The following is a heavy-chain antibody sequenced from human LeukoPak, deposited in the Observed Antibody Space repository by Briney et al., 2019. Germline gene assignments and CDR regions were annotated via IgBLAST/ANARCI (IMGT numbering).Heavy chain of an antibody. D-gene: IGHD3-9*01. V-gene: IGHV3-48*03. CDR2: ISSSGSTI. CDR1: GFTFSSYE. J-gene: IGHJ4*02. CDR3: VRDYENLTGSKTRFHY. Sequence: GGSLRLSCAASGFTFSSYEMNWVRQAPGKGLEWVSYISSSGSTIYYADSVKGRFTISRDNAKNSLYLQMNSLRAEDTAVYYCVRDYENLTGSKTRFHYWGQGTLVTVSS.